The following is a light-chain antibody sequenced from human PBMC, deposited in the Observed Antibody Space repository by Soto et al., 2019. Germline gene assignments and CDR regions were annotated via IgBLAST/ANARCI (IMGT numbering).Light chain of an antibody. V-gene: IGLV2-11*01. J-gene: IGLJ3*02. CDR1: SSDVGGYNY. CDR2: DVS. Sequence: QSALTQPRSVSGSPGQSVTISCTGTSSDVGGYNYVSWYQQHPGKAPKLMIYDVSKRPSGVPDRCSGSKSGNTASLTISGLQDEDEADYYGCSYAGSYAWVFGGGTKLTVL. CDR3: CSYAGSYAWV.